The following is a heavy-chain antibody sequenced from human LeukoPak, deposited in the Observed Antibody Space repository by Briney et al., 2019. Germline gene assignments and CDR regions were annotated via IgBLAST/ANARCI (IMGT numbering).Heavy chain of an antibody. CDR2: ISGGSRGI. J-gene: IGHJ4*02. CDR1: GFTFSSYS. Sequence: GGSLRLSCSASGFTFSSYSMNWVRQTPGKGLEWVSFISGGSRGIHYADSVKGRFTISRDNAENSLFLQMNSLRAEDTAVYYCARGYIVATTATDGDYWGQGTLVTVSS. D-gene: IGHD5-12*01. V-gene: IGHV3-48*01. CDR3: ARGYIVATTATDGDY.